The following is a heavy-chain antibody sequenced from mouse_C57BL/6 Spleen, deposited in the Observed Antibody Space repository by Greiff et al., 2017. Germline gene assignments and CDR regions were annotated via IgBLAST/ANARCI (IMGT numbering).Heavy chain of an antibody. V-gene: IGHV14-1*01. CDR2: IDPEDGDT. CDR1: GFNIKDSY. D-gene: IGHD1-1*01. CDR3: TTGNYGSSPYWYFDV. J-gene: IGHJ1*03. Sequence: VQLQQSGAELVRPGASVKLSCTASGFNIKDSYMHWVKQRPEQGLEWIGRIDPEDGDTEYAPKFQGKATMTADTSSNTAYLQLSSLTSEDTAVYYCTTGNYGSSPYWYFDVWGTGTTVTVSS.